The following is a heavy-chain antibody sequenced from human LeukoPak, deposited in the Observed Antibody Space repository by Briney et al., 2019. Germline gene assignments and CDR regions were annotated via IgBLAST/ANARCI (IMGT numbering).Heavy chain of an antibody. CDR1: GFTFSSYA. D-gene: IGHD6-13*01. V-gene: IGHV3-30-3*01. CDR3: ARWNGIAAAAPRAFDI. Sequence: GGSLRLSCAASGFTFSSYAMHWVRQAPGKGLEWVAVISYDGSNKYYADSVKGRFTISRDNSKNTLYLQMNSLRAEDTAVYYCARWNGIAAAAPRAFDIWSQGTMVTVSS. CDR2: ISYDGSNK. J-gene: IGHJ3*02.